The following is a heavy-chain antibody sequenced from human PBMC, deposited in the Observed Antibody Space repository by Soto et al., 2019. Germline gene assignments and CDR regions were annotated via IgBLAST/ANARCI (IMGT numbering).Heavy chain of an antibody. CDR3: ARDFNAILTGSYYYYGMDV. V-gene: IGHV3-30-3*01. CDR1: RFRVSSYA. Sequence: XGSLRLTFAASRFRVSSYAMHWVRQAPGKGLEWVAVISYDGSNKYYADSVKGRLTISRDNSKNTLYLQMNSLRAEDTAVYYCARDFNAILTGSYYYYGMDVCGQGTTVTVSS. D-gene: IGHD3-9*01. J-gene: IGHJ6*02. CDR2: ISYDGSNK.